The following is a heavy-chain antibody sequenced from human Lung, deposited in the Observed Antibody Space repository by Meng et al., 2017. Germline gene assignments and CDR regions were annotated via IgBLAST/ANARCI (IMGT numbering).Heavy chain of an antibody. CDR2: ISTHNGNT. Sequence: QVQMVQLGAEIKKPRGTVKVAFKASADTFANYAISWVRQAHGQGLEWMGRISTHNGNTNYALKLQGRVTVTTDTSTSTAYMELRNLRSDDTAIYYCATARFSFLLGFDYWGQGTLVTVSS. V-gene: IGHV1-18*01. D-gene: IGHD2-8*02. CDR1: ADTFANYA. CDR3: ATARFSFLLGFDY. J-gene: IGHJ4*02.